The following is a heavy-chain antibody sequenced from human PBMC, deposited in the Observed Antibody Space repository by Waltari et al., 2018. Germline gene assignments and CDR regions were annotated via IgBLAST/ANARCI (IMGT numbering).Heavy chain of an antibody. CDR1: GFTFSSSG. J-gene: IGHJ4*02. Sequence: QVQLVESGGGGVQPGGSLRLSCAASGFTFSSSGMHWVRQAPGKGLEWVAFILYDGSNKYYAASVEGLFTISRDNSKNTLYLQMNSLRAEDTAVYYCAKEASYGASHFDYWGQGTLVTVSS. V-gene: IGHV3-30*02. CDR3: AKEASYGASHFDY. CDR2: ILYDGSNK. D-gene: IGHD4-17*01.